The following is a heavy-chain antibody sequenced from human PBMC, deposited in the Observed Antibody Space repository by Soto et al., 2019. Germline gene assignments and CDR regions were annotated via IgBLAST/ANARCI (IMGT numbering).Heavy chain of an antibody. CDR3: ERHIAVNWFDP. J-gene: IGHJ5*02. CDR2: IKQDGSEK. CDR1: GFTFSSYW. D-gene: IGHD6-19*01. Sequence: PGGSLRLSCAASGFTFSSYWMSWVRQAPGKGLEWVANIKQDGSEKYYVDSVKGRFTISRDNAKNSLYLQMNSLRAEDTAVYYCERHIAVNWFDPWGQGTLVTVSS. V-gene: IGHV3-7*03.